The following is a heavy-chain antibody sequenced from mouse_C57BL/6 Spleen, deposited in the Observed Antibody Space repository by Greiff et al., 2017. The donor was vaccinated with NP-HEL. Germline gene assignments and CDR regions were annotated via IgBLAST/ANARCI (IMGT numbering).Heavy chain of an antibody. CDR2: ISYSGST. D-gene: IGHD1-1*01. CDR3: ARGTLLLNY. CDR1: GYSITSGYD. J-gene: IGHJ2*01. Sequence: VQLQQSGPGMVKPSQSLSLTCTVTGYSITSGYDWHWIRHFPGNKLEWMGYISYSGSTNYNPSLKSRISITHDTSKNHFFLKLNSVTTEDTATYYCARGTLLLNYWGQGTTLTVSS. V-gene: IGHV3-1*01.